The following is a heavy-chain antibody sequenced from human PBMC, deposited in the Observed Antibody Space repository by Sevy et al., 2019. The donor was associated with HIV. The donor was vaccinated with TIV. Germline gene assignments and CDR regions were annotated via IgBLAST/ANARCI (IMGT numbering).Heavy chain of an antibody. CDR1: GFTFSDYY. V-gene: IGHV3-11*01. J-gene: IGHJ4*02. D-gene: IGHD5-18*01. CDR3: AILVDTAMVTGDY. Sequence: GGSLRLSCAASGFTFSDYYMSWIRQAPGKGLEWVSYISSSGSTIYYADSVKGRCTISRDNAKNSLYLQMNSLRAEDTAVYYCAILVDTAMVTGDYWGQGTLVTVSS. CDR2: ISSSGSTI.